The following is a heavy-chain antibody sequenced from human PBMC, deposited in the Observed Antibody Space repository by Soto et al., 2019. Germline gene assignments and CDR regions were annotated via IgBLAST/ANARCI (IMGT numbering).Heavy chain of an antibody. CDR1: GFTFSSYS. CDR2: ISSSSSYI. V-gene: IGHV3-21*01. CDR3: ARRDRNAAFDI. J-gene: IGHJ3*02. Sequence: PGGSLRLSCAASGFTFSSYSMSWVRQAPGKGLEWVSSISSSSSYIYYADSVKGRFTISRDNAKNSLYLQMNSLRAEDTAVYYCARRDRNAAFDIWGQGTMVTVSS.